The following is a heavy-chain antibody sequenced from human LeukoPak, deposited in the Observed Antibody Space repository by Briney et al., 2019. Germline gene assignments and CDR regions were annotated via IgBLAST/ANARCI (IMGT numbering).Heavy chain of an antibody. CDR1: GYTFTSYA. CDR2: INAGNGNT. CDR3: ARAGTGYYDSSGYFDY. J-gene: IGHJ4*02. V-gene: IGHV1-3*01. Sequence: ASVKVSCKASGYTFTSYAMHWVRQAPGQRLEWMGWINAGNGNTKYSQKFQGRVTITRDTSASTAYMELSSLRSEDTAVYYCARAGTGYYDSSGYFDYWGQGTLVTVSS. D-gene: IGHD3-22*01.